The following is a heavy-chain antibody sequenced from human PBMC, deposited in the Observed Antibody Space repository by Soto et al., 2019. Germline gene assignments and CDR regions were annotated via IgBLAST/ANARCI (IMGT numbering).Heavy chain of an antibody. CDR2: LYDVDGS. D-gene: IGHD1-1*01. Sequence: GGSLRLSCAAFGLTVSGKKYVAWVRQAPGKGLEWVSALYDVDGSFYADSVKGRFTTSSDSSKTTVYLQMNGLRPDDTAVYYCASWHEREHAYDVWGQGXTVTV. V-gene: IGHV3-53*01. CDR3: ASWHEREHAYDV. CDR1: GLTVSGKKY. J-gene: IGHJ3*01.